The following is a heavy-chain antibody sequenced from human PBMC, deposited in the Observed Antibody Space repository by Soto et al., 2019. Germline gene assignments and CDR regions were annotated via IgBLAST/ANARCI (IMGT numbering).Heavy chain of an antibody. CDR1: GGSISSYY. CDR2: IYYSGST. J-gene: IGHJ5*02. V-gene: IGHV4-59*01. CDR3: AREGLRFLNWFDP. Sequence: SETLSLTCTVSGGSISSYYWSWIRQPPGKGLEWIGYIYYSGSTNYNPSLKSRVTISVDTSKNQFSLKLSSVTAADTAVYYCAREGLRFLNWFDPWGQGTLVTVSS. D-gene: IGHD3-3*01.